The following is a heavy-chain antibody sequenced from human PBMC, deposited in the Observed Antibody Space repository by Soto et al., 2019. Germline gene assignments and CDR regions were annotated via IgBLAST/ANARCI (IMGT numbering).Heavy chain of an antibody. V-gene: IGHV1-18*01. D-gene: IGHD5-12*01. CDR2: ISAYNGNT. Sequence: ASVTVSCTASGYTFTSYGISWVPQAPGQGHEWMGWISAYNGNTNYAQKLQGRVTMTTDTSTSTAYMELRSLRSDDTAVYYCARDLLAPFKSRDGYKTRFDYWGQGTLVTVSS. CDR1: GYTFTSYG. J-gene: IGHJ4*02. CDR3: ARDLLAPFKSRDGYKTRFDY.